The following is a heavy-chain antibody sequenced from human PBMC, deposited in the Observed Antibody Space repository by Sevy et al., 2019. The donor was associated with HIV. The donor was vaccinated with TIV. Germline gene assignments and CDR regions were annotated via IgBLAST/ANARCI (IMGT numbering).Heavy chain of an antibody. V-gene: IGHV3-23*01. CDR2: ISGSGGST. CDR3: AKDPGGLRYCSGGSCYSCYYYYGMDV. CDR1: GFTFSSYA. D-gene: IGHD2-15*01. Sequence: GGSLRLSCAASGFTFSSYAMSWVRQAPGKGLEWVSAISGSGGSTYYEDSVKGRFTTTRDNSKNTQYLQMNGLRAEDTAVYYCAKDPGGLRYCSGGSCYSCYYYYGMDVWGQGTTVTVSS. J-gene: IGHJ6*02.